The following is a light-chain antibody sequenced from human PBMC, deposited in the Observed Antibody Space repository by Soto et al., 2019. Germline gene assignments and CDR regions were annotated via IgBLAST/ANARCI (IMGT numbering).Light chain of an antibody. CDR3: QQYGSSPT. V-gene: IGKV3-20*01. CDR2: GAS. J-gene: IGKJ1*01. CDR1: QSVSSSY. Sequence: EIVLTQSPGTLSLSPGDRATLSCRASQSVSSSYLARYQQKPGQAPRLLIYGASSRATGIPDTFSGSGSGTDFTFTISRLEAEDFAVYYCQQYGSSPTFGQGTKVEIK.